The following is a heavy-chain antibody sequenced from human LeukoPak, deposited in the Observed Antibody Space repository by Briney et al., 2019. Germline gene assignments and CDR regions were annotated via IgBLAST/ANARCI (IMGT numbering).Heavy chain of an antibody. CDR1: GFTFSSYA. CDR3: AKVRTGSSRYTYGVDY. CDR2: ISGSGGST. V-gene: IGHV3-23*01. Sequence: PGGSLRLSCAASGFTFSSYAMSWVRQAPGKGLEWVSLISGSGGSTYYADSVKGWFTISRDNSKNTLSLQINSLRAEDTAVFYCAKVRTGSSRYTYGVDYWGQGTLVTVSS. D-gene: IGHD5-18*01. J-gene: IGHJ4*02.